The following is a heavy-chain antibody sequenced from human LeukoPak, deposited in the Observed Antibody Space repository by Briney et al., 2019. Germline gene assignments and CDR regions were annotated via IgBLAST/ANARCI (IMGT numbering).Heavy chain of an antibody. CDR3: AREGFRSVYRFFDY. J-gene: IGHJ4*02. CDR2: IHQGGST. D-gene: IGHD3-16*02. CDR1: GESFSDYY. Sequence: SETLSLTCVVYGESFSDYYWSWIRQSPGKGLEWIGQIHQGGSTNYNSSLKSQVTISLDTSKNQISLRLTSVTAADTAVYYCAREGFRSVYRFFDYWGQGTLVTVSS. V-gene: IGHV4-34*01.